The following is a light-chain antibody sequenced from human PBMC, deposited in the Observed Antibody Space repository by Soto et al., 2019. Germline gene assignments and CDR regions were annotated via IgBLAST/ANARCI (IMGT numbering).Light chain of an antibody. J-gene: IGKJ4*01. Sequence: EIVLTQSPATLSSFPGDRVTLSCRASQSVNSNLAWYQQKPGQPPRLLIYGASTRATGIPDRFSGSGSGTDFTLTISRLEPEDFALYFCHRYGDSPLTFGGGTKVDIK. CDR3: HRYGDSPLT. CDR2: GAS. V-gene: IGKV3-20*01. CDR1: QSVNSN.